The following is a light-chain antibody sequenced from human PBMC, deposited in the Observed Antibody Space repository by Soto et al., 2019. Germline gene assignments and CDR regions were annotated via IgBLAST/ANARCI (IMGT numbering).Light chain of an antibody. Sequence: QSVLTQPPSVSAAPGQKVTISCSGSSSNIGNNYVSWYQQLPGTAPNLLLYDNNKPLSGIPDRCSGSTSGTSATLGTTGRQTADEADYYCGTSYSSRSAVVFGGGTKLTVL. CDR2: DNN. CDR3: GTSYSSRSAVV. V-gene: IGLV1-51*01. J-gene: IGLJ2*01. CDR1: SSNIGNNY.